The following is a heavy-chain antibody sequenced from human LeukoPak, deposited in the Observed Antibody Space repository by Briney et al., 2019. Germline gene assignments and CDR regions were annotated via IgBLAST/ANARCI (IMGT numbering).Heavy chain of an antibody. CDR3: AKVGPPVAAAGHYYMDV. J-gene: IGHJ6*03. Sequence: MPGGSLRLSCAASGFTFSTYNMNWVRQAPGKGLEWVSSITSSSSYTFYADSVKGRFTISRDNAKSSLYLQMNSLRAEDTAIYYCAKVGPPVAAAGHYYMDVWGKGTTVTISS. CDR1: GFTFSTYN. CDR2: ITSSSSYT. D-gene: IGHD6-13*01. V-gene: IGHV3-21*01.